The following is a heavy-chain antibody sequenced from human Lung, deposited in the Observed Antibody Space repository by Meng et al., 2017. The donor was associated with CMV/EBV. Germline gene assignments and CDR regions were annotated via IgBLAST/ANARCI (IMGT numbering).Heavy chain of an antibody. V-gene: IGHV4-39*07. CDR3: ARATGYCSSTSCYTTFYYYCGMDV. CDR2: IYYSGST. Sequence: LXCTVSGGSISSSSYYWGWIRQPPGKGLEWIGSIYYSGSTYYNPSLKSRVTISVDTSKNQFSLKLSSVTAADTAVYYCARATGYCSSTSCYTTFYYYCGMDVWXQGTXVT. J-gene: IGHJ6*02. CDR1: GGSISSSSYY. D-gene: IGHD2-2*02.